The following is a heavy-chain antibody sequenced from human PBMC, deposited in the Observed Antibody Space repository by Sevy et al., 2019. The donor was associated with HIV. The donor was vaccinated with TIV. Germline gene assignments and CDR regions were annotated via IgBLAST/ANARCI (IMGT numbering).Heavy chain of an antibody. Sequence: GSLRLSCAASGFTFSSYWMNWVRQAPGKGLEWVANIKQDGSEKYYVDSVKGRFTISRDNAKNSLYLQMDSLRAEDTAVYYCARGEYYESSGYYYWGQGTLVTVSS. CDR2: IKQDGSEK. V-gene: IGHV3-7*01. CDR1: GFTFSSYW. D-gene: IGHD3-22*01. CDR3: ARGEYYESSGYYY. J-gene: IGHJ4*02.